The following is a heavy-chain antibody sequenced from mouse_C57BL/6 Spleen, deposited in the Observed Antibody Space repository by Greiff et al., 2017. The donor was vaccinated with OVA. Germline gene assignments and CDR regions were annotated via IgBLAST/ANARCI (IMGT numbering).Heavy chain of an antibody. D-gene: IGHD3-2*02. Sequence: QVQLQQPGAELVMPGASVKLSCKASGYTFTSYWMHWVKQRPGQGLEWIGEIDPSASNTNYNQKFKGKSTLTVDKSSSTAYMQLSSLTSEDSAVYCCGRREQASYAMDDWGKGTTVTVSS. CDR1: GYTFTSYW. V-gene: IGHV1-69*01. CDR3: GRREQASYAMDD. CDR2: IDPSASNT. J-gene: IGHJ4*01.